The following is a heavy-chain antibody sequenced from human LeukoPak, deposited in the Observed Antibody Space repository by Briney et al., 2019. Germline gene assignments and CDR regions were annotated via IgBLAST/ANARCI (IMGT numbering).Heavy chain of an antibody. CDR1: GYTFTSYG. CDR3: APRCYGGKPRGYYYYYMDV. D-gene: IGHD4-23*01. CDR2: MNPNSGNT. J-gene: IGHJ6*03. Sequence: GASVKVSCKASGYTFTSYGINWVRQATGQGLEWMGWMNPNSGNTGYAQKFQGRVTMTRNTSISTAYMELSSLRSEDTAVYYCAPRCYGGKPRGYYYYYMDVWGKGTTVTVSS. V-gene: IGHV1-8*01.